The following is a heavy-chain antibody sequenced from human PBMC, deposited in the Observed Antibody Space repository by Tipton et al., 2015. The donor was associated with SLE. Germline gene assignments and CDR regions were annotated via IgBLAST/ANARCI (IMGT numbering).Heavy chain of an antibody. CDR1: GGTFSSYA. CDR3: ARDAAAGTGFAFDI. Sequence: QLVQSGAEVKKPGSSVKVSCKASGGTFSSYAISWVRQAPGQGLEWMGGIIPIFGTANYAQKFQGRVTITTDESTSTAYMELSRLRSEDTAVYYCARDAAAGTGFAFDIWGQGTMVTVSS. V-gene: IGHV1-69*01. CDR2: IIPIFGTA. J-gene: IGHJ3*02. D-gene: IGHD6-13*01.